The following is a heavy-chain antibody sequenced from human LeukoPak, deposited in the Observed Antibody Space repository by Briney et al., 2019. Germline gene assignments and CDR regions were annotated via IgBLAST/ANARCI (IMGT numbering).Heavy chain of an antibody. D-gene: IGHD1-26*01. CDR3: ARADGSHYGLKDY. J-gene: IGHJ4*02. CDR2: ISWNSGSI. CDR1: GFTFDDYA. Sequence: GGSLRLSCAASGFTFDDYAMHWVRQAPGKGLEWVSGISWNSGSIGYADSVKGRFTISRDNAKNTLSLQMNSLRAEDTGLYYCARADGSHYGLKDYWGQGTLVTVSS. V-gene: IGHV3-9*01.